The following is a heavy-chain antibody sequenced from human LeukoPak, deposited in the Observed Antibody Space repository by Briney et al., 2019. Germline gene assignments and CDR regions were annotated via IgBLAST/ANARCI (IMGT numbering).Heavy chain of an antibody. Sequence: GGSLRLSCAASGFTFDDYAMHWVRQAPGKGLEWVSGISWNSGSIGYADSVKGRFNISRDNAKNSLYLQMNSLRAEDTALNYCAKGPGDDYWGQGTLVTVSS. D-gene: IGHD2-2*01. CDR2: ISWNSGSI. CDR3: AKGPGDDY. V-gene: IGHV3-9*01. CDR1: GFTFDDYA. J-gene: IGHJ4*02.